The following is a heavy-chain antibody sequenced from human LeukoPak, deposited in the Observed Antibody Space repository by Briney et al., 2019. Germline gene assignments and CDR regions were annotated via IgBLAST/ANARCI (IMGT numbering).Heavy chain of an antibody. CDR2: ISAYNGNT. J-gene: IGHJ4*02. CDR3: ARARYSDSSGYYFDY. Sequence: GASVKVSCKASGYTFTSYGISWVRQAPGQGLEWMGWISAYNGNTNYAQKLQGRVTMTTDTSTSTAYMELRSLRSDDTAVYYCARARYSDSSGYYFDYWGQGALVTVSS. D-gene: IGHD3-22*01. V-gene: IGHV1-18*01. CDR1: GYTFTSYG.